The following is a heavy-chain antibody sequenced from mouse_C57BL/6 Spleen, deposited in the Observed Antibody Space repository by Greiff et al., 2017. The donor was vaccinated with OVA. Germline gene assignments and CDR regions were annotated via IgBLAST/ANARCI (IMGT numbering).Heavy chain of an antibody. J-gene: IGHJ2*01. D-gene: IGHD1-1*01. Sequence: VQLQQPGAELVRPGSSVKLSCKASGYTFTSYWMHWVKQRPIQGLEWIGNIDPSDSETHYNQKFKDKATLTVDKSSSTAYMQLSSLPSEDSAVYYCAREGDGSSYFDYWGQGTTLTVSS. V-gene: IGHV1-52*01. CDR1: GYTFTSYW. CDR2: IDPSDSET. CDR3: AREGDGSSYFDY.